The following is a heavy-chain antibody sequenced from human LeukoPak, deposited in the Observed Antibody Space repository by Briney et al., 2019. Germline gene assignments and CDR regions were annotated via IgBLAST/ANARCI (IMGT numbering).Heavy chain of an antibody. J-gene: IGHJ4*02. CDR3: AKIPIYYYDSSGYYSGFDY. Sequence: GGSLRLSCAASGFTFSSYAMSWVRQAPGKGLEWVSAISGSGGSTYYADSVKGRFTISRDNTKNTLYLQMNSLRAEDTAVYYCAKIPIYYYDSSGYYSGFDYWGQGTLVTVSS. V-gene: IGHV3-23*01. CDR1: GFTFSSYA. CDR2: ISGSGGST. D-gene: IGHD3-22*01.